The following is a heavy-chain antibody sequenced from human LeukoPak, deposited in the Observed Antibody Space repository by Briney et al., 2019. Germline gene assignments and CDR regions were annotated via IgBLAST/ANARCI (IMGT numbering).Heavy chain of an antibody. CDR2: ISGSGGST. J-gene: IGHJ4*02. D-gene: IGHD1-26*01. V-gene: IGHV3-23*01. CDR3: ARVRSGSYYVDY. CDR1: GFTFSSYA. Sequence: GGSLRLSCAASGFTFSSYAMSWVRQAPGKGLEWVSAISGSGGSTYYADSVKGRFTISRDNSKNTLYLQMNSLRAEDTAVYYCARVRSGSYYVDYWGQGTLVTVSS.